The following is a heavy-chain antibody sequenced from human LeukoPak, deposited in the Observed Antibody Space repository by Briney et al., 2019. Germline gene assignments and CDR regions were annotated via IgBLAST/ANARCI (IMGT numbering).Heavy chain of an antibody. V-gene: IGHV3-74*01. CDR3: ASDSGGVWNNFDS. J-gene: IGHJ4*02. D-gene: IGHD1/OR15-1a*01. CDR2: INSDGSSA. CDR1: GFTFSSYW. Sequence: PGGSLRLSCVASGFTFSSYWMHWVRQAPGKGLGWVSRINSDGSSANYADSVRGGFTISRDKAKKTLYVQMNRLREEDTAGYKCASDSGGVWNNFDSWGQGTLVTVSS.